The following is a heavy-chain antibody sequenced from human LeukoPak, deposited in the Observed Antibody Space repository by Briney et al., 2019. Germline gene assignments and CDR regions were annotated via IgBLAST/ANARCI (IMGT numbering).Heavy chain of an antibody. CDR3: ARGEIWFGDTKPDNWFDP. Sequence: GASVKVSCKASGCTFTGYYMHWVRQAPGQGLEWMGWINPNSGGTNYAQKFQGRVTMTRDTSISTAYMELSRLRSDDTAVYYCARGEIWFGDTKPDNWFDPWGQGTLVTVSS. V-gene: IGHV1-2*02. J-gene: IGHJ5*02. CDR1: GCTFTGYY. D-gene: IGHD3-10*01. CDR2: INPNSGGT.